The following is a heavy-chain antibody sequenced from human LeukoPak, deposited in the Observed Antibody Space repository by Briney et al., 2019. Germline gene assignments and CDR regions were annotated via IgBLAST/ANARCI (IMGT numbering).Heavy chain of an antibody. CDR2: IYTSGST. V-gene: IGHV4-4*07. J-gene: IGHJ4*02. Sequence: SETLSLTCTVSGGSISSYYWSWLRQPAGKGLEWLGRIYTSGSTNYNPSLKSRVTMSVDTSKNQFSLKLSSVTAADTAVYYCARVQAARRGYYFDYWGQGTLVTVSS. CDR3: ARVQAARRGYYFDY. CDR1: GGSISSYY. D-gene: IGHD6-6*01.